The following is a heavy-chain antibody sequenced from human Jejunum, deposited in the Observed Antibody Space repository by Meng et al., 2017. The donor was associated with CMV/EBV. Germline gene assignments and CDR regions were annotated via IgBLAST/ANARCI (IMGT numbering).Heavy chain of an antibody. CDR1: FTFDTYV. V-gene: IGHV3-23*01. Sequence: FTFDTYVMTWVRRAPGKGLEWVASISGSGETPYYADSVQGRFTISRDNSRNTVFLQMDGLRVDDTAVYFCAKDWISLYGPTSSDYWGQGTLVTVSS. J-gene: IGHJ4*02. D-gene: IGHD4-17*01. CDR3: AKDWISLYGPTSSDY. CDR2: ISGSGETP.